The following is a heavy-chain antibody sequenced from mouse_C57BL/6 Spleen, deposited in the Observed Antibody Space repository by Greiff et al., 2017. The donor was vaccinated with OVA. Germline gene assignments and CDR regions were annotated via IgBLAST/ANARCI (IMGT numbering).Heavy chain of an antibody. CDR3: TRMVGYAMDY. CDR2: IHPNSGST. Sequence: QVQLQQPGAELVKPGASVKLSCKASGYTFTSYWMHWVKQRPGQGLEWIGMIHPNSGSTNYNEKFKSKATLTVDKSSSTAYMQLSSLTSEDSAVYYCTRMVGYAMDYWGQGTSVTVSS. CDR1: GYTFTSYW. D-gene: IGHD1-1*02. V-gene: IGHV1-64*01. J-gene: IGHJ4*01.